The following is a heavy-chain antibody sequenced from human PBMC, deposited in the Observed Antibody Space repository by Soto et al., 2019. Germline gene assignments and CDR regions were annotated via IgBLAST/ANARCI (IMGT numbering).Heavy chain of an antibody. Sequence: QVQLVQSGAEVKKPGSSVKVSCTASGGTFSSYAISWVRQAPGQGLEWMGGIIPIFGTANYAQKFEGRVTITADESTSTAYMELRSLRAEDTAVYYWSRAATTVTSLPRTLVWFDPWGKGTVVTVSS. CDR3: SRAATTVTSLPRTLVWFDP. V-gene: IGHV1-69*01. CDR1: GGTFSSYA. J-gene: IGHJ5*02. D-gene: IGHD4-17*01. CDR2: IIPIFGTA.